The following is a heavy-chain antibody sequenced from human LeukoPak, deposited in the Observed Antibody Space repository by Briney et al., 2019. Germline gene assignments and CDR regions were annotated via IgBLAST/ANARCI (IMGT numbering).Heavy chain of an antibody. D-gene: IGHD3-22*01. V-gene: IGHV3-9*01. J-gene: IGHJ4*02. Sequence: PGGSLRLSCAASGFTFDDYAMHWVRQAPGKGLEWVSGISWNSGSIGYADSVKGRFTISRDNAKNSLYLQTNSLRAEDTALYYCAKDMSSVGIFDYWGQGTLVTVSS. CDR1: GFTFDDYA. CDR3: AKDMSSVGIFDY. CDR2: ISWNSGSI.